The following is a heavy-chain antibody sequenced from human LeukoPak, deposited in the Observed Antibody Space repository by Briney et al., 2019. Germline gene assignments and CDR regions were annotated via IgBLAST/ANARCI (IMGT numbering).Heavy chain of an antibody. J-gene: IGHJ4*02. CDR3: ASGMRVGPNI. D-gene: IGHD1-26*01. CDR2: ISSSSDTI. V-gene: IGHV3-48*04. CDR1: RFTFSSYT. Sequence: GGSLRLSCSASRFTFSSYTMNWVRQAPGKGLEWVSYISSSSDTIYYADSVKGRFTISRDNGKNSLYLQMNSLRAEDTAVYYCASGMRVGPNIWGQGTLVTVSS.